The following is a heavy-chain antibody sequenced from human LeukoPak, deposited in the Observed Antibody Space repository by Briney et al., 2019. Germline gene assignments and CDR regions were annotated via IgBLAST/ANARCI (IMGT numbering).Heavy chain of an antibody. D-gene: IGHD4-17*01. V-gene: IGHV4-59*01. J-gene: IGHJ4*02. CDR3: ARRTTVTTFDY. CDR1: GGSISGYY. Sequence: SETLSLTCTVSGGSISGYYWTWIRQSPGKRPEWLAYARYTGSTNYNPSLKSRLTISVDTSKNQFSLKLSSVTAADTAVYYYARRTTVTTFDYWGQGTLVTVSS. CDR2: ARYTGST.